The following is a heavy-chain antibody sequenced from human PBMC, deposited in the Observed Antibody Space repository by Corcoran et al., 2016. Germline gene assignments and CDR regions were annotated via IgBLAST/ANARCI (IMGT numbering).Heavy chain of an antibody. V-gene: IGHV1-69*01. CDR2: IIPIFGTA. CDR3: AREGYHLGGIRNWFDP. Sequence: QVQLVQSGAEVKKPASSVKVTCKASGGTFSSYSFSWVRQAPGQGLEWMGGIIPIFGTANYAQKFQGRVTITADESTSTAYMQLSSLRAEDTALYYGAREGYHLGGIRNWFDPWGQGTLVTVSS. D-gene: IGHD3-16*02. J-gene: IGHJ5*02. CDR1: GGTFSSYS.